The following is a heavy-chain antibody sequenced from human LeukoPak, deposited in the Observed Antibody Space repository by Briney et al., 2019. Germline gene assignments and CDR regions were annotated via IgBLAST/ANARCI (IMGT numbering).Heavy chain of an antibody. J-gene: IGHJ4*02. CDR2: IYSGGST. Sequence: GGSLRLSCTASGFTFGDYAMSWVRQAPGKGLEWVSVIYSGGSTYYADSVKGRFTISRDNSKNTLYLQMNSLRAEDTAVYYCASGSFLWGQGTLVTVSS. CDR3: ASGSFL. D-gene: IGHD2/OR15-2a*01. V-gene: IGHV3-53*01. CDR1: GFTFGDYA.